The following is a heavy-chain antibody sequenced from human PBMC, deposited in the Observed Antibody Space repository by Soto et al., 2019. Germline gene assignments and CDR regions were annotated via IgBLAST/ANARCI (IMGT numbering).Heavy chain of an antibody. D-gene: IGHD1-1*01. J-gene: IGHJ4*02. Sequence: QVQLVESGGGVVQPGRSLRLSCAASGFTFSSYGMHWVRQAPGKGLEWVAVISYDGSNKYYADSVKGRFTISRDNSKNTLYLLMNSLRAEDTAVYYCAGPSDNWSGVYWGQGTLVTVSS. CDR3: AGPSDNWSGVY. CDR2: ISYDGSNK. V-gene: IGHV3-30*03. CDR1: GFTFSSYG.